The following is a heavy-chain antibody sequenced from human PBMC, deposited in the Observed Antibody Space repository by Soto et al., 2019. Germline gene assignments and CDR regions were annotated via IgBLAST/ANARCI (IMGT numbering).Heavy chain of an antibody. CDR2: ISWNSGSI. Sequence: SLRLSCTASGFTFEDYAMHWVRQAPGKGLEWVSGISWNSGSIGYADSVKGRFTISRDNAKNSLYLQMNSLRAEDTALYYCAKLPEEYYDILGVWGKGTTVTVSS. CDR3: AKLPEEYYDILGV. V-gene: IGHV3-9*01. J-gene: IGHJ6*04. D-gene: IGHD3-9*01. CDR1: GFTFEDYA.